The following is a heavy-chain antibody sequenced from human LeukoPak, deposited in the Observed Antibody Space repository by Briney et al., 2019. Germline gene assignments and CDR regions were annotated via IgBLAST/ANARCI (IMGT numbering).Heavy chain of an antibody. V-gene: IGHV4-34*01. Sequence: SETLSLTCAVYGRSFSGYYWSWIRQPPGKGLEWIGEINHSGSTNYNPSLKSRVTISVDTSKNQFSLKLSSVTAADTAVYYCARGWSHYYGSGSYFSWGQGTLVTVSS. CDR2: INHSGST. CDR1: GRSFSGYY. D-gene: IGHD3-10*01. J-gene: IGHJ5*02. CDR3: ARGWSHYYGSGSYFS.